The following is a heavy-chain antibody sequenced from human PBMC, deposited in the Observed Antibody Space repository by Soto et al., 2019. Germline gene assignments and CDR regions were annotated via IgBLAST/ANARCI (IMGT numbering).Heavy chain of an antibody. CDR2: ISSSSSTI. D-gene: IGHD3-3*01. V-gene: IGHV3-48*02. CDR1: GFTFSSYS. Sequence: PGGSLRLSCAASGFTFSSYSMNWVRQAPGKGLEWVSYISSSSSTIYYADSVKGRFTISRDNAKNSLYLQMNSLRDEDTAVYYCARHGALLRSCWFDPWGQGTLVTVSS. CDR3: ARHGALLRSCWFDP. J-gene: IGHJ5*02.